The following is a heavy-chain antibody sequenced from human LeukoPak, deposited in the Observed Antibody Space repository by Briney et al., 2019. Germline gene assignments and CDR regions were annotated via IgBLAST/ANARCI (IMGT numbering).Heavy chain of an antibody. CDR2: ISAYNGNT. J-gene: IGHJ4*02. CDR3: ARVRLYDFWSGYYQYYFDC. Sequence: ASVKVSCKASGYTFTSYGISWVRQAPGQGLEWMGWISAYNGNTNYAQKLQGRVTMTTDTSTSTAYMELRSLRSDDTAVYYCARVRLYDFWSGYYQYYFDCWGQGTLVTVSS. D-gene: IGHD3-3*01. CDR1: GYTFTSYG. V-gene: IGHV1-18*01.